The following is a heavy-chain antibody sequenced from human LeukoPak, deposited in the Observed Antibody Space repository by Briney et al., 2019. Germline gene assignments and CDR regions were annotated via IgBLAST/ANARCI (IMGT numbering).Heavy chain of an antibody. V-gene: IGHV1-24*01. D-gene: IGHD3-10*01. CDR2: FDPEDGET. J-gene: IGHJ6*02. Sequence: ASVKVSCKVSGYTLTELSMHWVRQAPGKGLEWMGGFDPEDGETIYAQKFQGRVTMTEDTSTDTAYMELSSLRSEDTAVYYCATDRPYYYGSGAPGGGMDVWGQGTTVTVSS. CDR3: ATDRPYYYGSGAPGGGMDV. CDR1: GYTLTELS.